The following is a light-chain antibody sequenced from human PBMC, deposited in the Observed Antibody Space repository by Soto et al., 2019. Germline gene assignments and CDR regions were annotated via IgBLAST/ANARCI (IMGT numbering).Light chain of an antibody. CDR3: QRYYCYWT. CDR2: KAS. CDR1: QSISSW. Sequence: DIQMTQSPSTLSASVGDRVTITCRASQSISSWLAWYQQKPGKAPKLLIYKASSLESGVPSRFSRRRSGTEFTITLNSLEPDYFATYYCQRYYCYWTFGRGTKVEIK. V-gene: IGKV1-5*03. J-gene: IGKJ1*01.